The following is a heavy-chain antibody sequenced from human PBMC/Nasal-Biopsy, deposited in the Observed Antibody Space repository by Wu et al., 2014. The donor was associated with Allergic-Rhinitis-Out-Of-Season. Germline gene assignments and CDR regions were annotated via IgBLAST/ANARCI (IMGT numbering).Heavy chain of an antibody. Sequence: LRLSCAASGFTFSRYPMHWVRQAPGKGLEWVALISSDGGGEYYADSVKGRFTISRDNSKNTLYLEVDSPRDEDTAVYYCARDPAYCSGGDCSSGYWASNWFDPWGQGTLVTVSS. D-gene: IGHD2-15*01. CDR1: GFTFSRYP. V-gene: IGHV3-30*04. J-gene: IGHJ5*02. CDR2: ISSDGGGE. CDR3: ARDPAYCSGGDCSSGYWASNWFDP.